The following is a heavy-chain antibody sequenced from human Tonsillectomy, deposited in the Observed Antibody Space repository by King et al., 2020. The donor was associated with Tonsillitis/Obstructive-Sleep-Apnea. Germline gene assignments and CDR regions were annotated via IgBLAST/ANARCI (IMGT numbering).Heavy chain of an antibody. CDR2: ISYDGSNK. D-gene: IGHD4-11*01. CDR1: GFTFSSYG. V-gene: IGHV3-30*18. Sequence: VQLVESGGGVVKPGGSLRLSCAASGFTFSSYGMHWVRQAPGKGLEWVAVISYDGSNKYYADSVKGRFTISRDNSKSTLYMQMNSLRAEDTAAYYCAKARRVTPYYYGMDVWGQGTTVTVSS. CDR3: AKARRVTPYYYGMDV. J-gene: IGHJ6*02.